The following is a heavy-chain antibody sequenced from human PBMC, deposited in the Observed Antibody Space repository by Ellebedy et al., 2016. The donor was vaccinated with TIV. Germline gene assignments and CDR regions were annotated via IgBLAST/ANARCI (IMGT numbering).Heavy chain of an antibody. V-gene: IGHV3-7*01. CDR2: LNQDGSEK. CDR1: GFTFINAW. Sequence: GGSLRLSCAASGFTFINAWMSWVRQAPGKGLEWVANLNQDGSEKYYVDSVKGRFTISRDNAKNSLYLQMNSLRAEDTAVYYCASGFQWGQGTPVTVSS. CDR3: ASGFQ. J-gene: IGHJ4*02. D-gene: IGHD3-10*01.